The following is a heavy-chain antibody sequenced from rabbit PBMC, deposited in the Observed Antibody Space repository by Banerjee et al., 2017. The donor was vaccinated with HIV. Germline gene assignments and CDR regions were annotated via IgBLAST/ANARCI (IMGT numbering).Heavy chain of an antibody. CDR1: GIDFSNYG. CDR2: IYPNFGST. V-gene: IGHV1S47*01. D-gene: IGHD6-1*01. CDR3: ARFNTYGYAGYVYAIDL. Sequence: QEQLKETGGGLVQPGESLKLSCKASGIDFSNYGISWVRQAPGKGLEWITYIYPNFGSTYYASWVNGRFTISSHNAQNTLYLQLNSLTAADTATYFCARFNTYGYAGYVYAIDLWGQGTLVTVS. J-gene: IGHJ3*01.